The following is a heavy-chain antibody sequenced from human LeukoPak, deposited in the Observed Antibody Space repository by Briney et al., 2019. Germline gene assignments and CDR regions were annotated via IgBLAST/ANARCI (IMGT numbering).Heavy chain of an antibody. V-gene: IGHV3-23*01. CDR2: ISDSGGST. Sequence: PGGSLRLSCVASGFAIRNYYMSWVRQAPGKGLEWVSLISDSGGSTYYADSVKGRFTISRDNSKKTLYLQMTTLRAEDTAVYYCASSYGTSAYYPFDYWGQGTLVTVFS. J-gene: IGHJ4*02. CDR3: ASSYGTSAYYPFDY. CDR1: GFAIRNYY. D-gene: IGHD3-22*01.